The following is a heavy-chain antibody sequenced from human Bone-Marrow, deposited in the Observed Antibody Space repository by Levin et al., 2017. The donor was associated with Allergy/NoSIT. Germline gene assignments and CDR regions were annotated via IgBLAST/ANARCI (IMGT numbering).Heavy chain of an antibody. CDR1: GDSLSSGDYY. CDR3: ARELKENNFDTSGYYIDH. Sequence: SETLSLTCTVSGDSLSSGDYYWSWLRQTPGKGLECIGYISDTGSAYYNPSLKSRLTISVDTSRNQFSLKLSSVTAADTAIYYCARELKENNFDTSGYYIDHWGQGVLVTVSS. D-gene: IGHD3-22*01. V-gene: IGHV4-30-4*01. J-gene: IGHJ4*02. CDR2: ISDTGSA.